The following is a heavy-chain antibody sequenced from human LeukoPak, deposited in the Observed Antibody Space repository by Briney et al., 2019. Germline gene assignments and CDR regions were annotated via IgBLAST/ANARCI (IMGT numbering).Heavy chain of an antibody. Sequence: SETLSLTCTVSGGSINTSSYYWGWIRQPPGKGLEWIGSIYYTGSTYYNPSLKGRVSISADTSKNQFSLKLSSVTAADTAVYYCARGPDMVRGVIITSDYYYYYGMDVWGQGTTVTVSS. CDR2: IYYTGST. V-gene: IGHV4-39*01. CDR3: ARGPDMVRGVIITSDYYYYYGMDV. J-gene: IGHJ6*02. D-gene: IGHD3-10*01. CDR1: GGSINTSSYY.